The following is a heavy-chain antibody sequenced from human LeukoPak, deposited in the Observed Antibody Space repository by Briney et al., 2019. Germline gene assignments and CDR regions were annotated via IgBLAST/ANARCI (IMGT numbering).Heavy chain of an antibody. CDR3: ARGEAMVDYGMDV. Sequence: SETLSLTCTVSGGSISSYYWSWIRQPPGKGLEWIGYIYYSGSTNYNPSLKSRVTISVDTSKNQFSLKLSSVTAADTAVYYCARGEAMVDYGMDVWGQGTTVTVSS. D-gene: IGHD5-18*01. CDR1: GGSISSYY. J-gene: IGHJ6*02. V-gene: IGHV4-59*01. CDR2: IYYSGST.